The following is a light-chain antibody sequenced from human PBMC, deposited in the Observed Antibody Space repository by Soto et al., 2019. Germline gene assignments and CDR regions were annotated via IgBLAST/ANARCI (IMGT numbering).Light chain of an antibody. CDR2: DAS. V-gene: IGKV1-5*01. CDR1: QIISSW. J-gene: IGKJ4*01. Sequence: DIQMTQSPSTLSASVGDRVTITCRASQIISSWLAWYQQKPGKAPKLLIFDASSLESGVPSRFSGSGSGTEFTLTICSLQPDDFATYYCQQYNSYPLTFGGGTKVDIK. CDR3: QQYNSYPLT.